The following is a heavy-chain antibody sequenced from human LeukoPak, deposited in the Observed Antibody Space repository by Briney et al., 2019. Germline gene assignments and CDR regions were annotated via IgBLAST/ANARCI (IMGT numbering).Heavy chain of an antibody. CDR1: GFTFSSYS. J-gene: IGHJ4*02. V-gene: IGHV3-48*04. D-gene: IGHD3-10*01. Sequence: GGSLRLSCVASGFTFSSYSINWVRQAPGKGLEWVSYISSSSTTIYYADSVKGRFTITRDNAKNSLYLQMNSLRAEDTAVYYCARAYGSGIDYWGQGTLVTVSS. CDR3: ARAYGSGIDY. CDR2: ISSSSTTI.